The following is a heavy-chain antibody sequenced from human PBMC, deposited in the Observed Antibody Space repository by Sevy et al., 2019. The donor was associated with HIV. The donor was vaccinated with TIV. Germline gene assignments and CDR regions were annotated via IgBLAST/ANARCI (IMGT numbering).Heavy chain of an antibody. V-gene: IGHV3-7*03. CDR2: IKQDGSEK. Sequence: GGSLRLSCAASGFTFSSYWMSWVRQAPGKGLEWVANIKQDGSEKYYVDSVKGQFNNSRENTKNSLYLQMNSMRAEDTAMYYCARLYWGSEYYAFLRGYYAQTGTDAFDIWGQGTMVTVSS. J-gene: IGHJ3*02. D-gene: IGHD3-3*01. CDR3: ARLYWGSEYYAFLRGYYAQTGTDAFDI. CDR1: GFTFSSYW.